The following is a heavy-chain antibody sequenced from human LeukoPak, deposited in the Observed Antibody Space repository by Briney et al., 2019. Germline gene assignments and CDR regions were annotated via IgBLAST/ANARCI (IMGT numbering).Heavy chain of an antibody. CDR1: GGSISSGSYY. D-gene: IGHD4-17*01. Sequence: SETLSLTCTVSGGSISSGSYYWSWLRQPAGTGLEWIGRIYTSGSTNYNPSLKSRVTISVDTSKNQFSLKLSSVTAADTAVYYCARGTVTTRWYFDLWGRGTLVTVSS. CDR2: IYTSGST. V-gene: IGHV4-61*02. J-gene: IGHJ2*01. CDR3: ARGTVTTRWYFDL.